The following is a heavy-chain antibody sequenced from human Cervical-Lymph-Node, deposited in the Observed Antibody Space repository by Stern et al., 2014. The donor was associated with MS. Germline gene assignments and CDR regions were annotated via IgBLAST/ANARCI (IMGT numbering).Heavy chain of an antibody. CDR2: IFPVFGTP. J-gene: IGHJ5*02. CDR3: ALSSETSDRWYSLGYDL. Sequence: VQLVESGAEVTKPGSSVKVSCKASGGTFSKFPSSWVRQAPGQGLEGMGGIFPVFGTPTSAQEFRGRVTITADVSTSTVYMELSSLRSDDTAVYYCALSSETSDRWYSLGYDLWGQGTLVTVSS. CDR1: GGTFSKFP. D-gene: IGHD6-13*01. V-gene: IGHV1-69*01.